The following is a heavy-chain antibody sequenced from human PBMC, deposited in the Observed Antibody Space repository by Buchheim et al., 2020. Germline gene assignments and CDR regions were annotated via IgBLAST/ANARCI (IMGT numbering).Heavy chain of an antibody. Sequence: QVQLVESGGGVVQPGRSLRLSCAASGFTFSSYAMHWVRQAPGKGLEWVAVISYDGSNKYYADSVKGRFTISRDNSKNTLYLQMNSLRAEDTAVYYCARDPADYYDSSGYQQGYFDYWGQGT. D-gene: IGHD3-22*01. V-gene: IGHV3-30*04. CDR3: ARDPADYYDSSGYQQGYFDY. CDR2: ISYDGSNK. J-gene: IGHJ4*02. CDR1: GFTFSSYA.